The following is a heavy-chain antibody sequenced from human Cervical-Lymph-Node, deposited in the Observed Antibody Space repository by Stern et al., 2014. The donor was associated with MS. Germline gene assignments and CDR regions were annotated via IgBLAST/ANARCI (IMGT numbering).Heavy chain of an antibody. D-gene: IGHD5-12*01. CDR3: ARDVYSDSRRGLDV. V-gene: IGHV4-31*03. CDR2: IYYSGST. CDR1: GVFISRGRDY. Sequence: QLQLQESGPGLVRPSQTLSLTCTVSGVFISRGRDYWTWIRPHPGKGLEXIWSIYYSGSTYYNPSLKGRLLISLDTSGNHFSLNLNSVTAADTAVYYCARDVYSDSRRGLDVWGQGTTVTVSS. J-gene: IGHJ6*02.